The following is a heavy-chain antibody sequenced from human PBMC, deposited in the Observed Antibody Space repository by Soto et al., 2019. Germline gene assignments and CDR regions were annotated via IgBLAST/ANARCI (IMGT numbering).Heavy chain of an antibody. Sequence: QVQLQQWGAGLLKPSETLSLTCAVYGGSFSGYYWSWIRQPPGKGLEWIGEINHSGSTNYNPSLKSRVTISVATSKNQFSLKLSSVTAADTAVYYCARFSGIALAGTSLYYFDYWGQGTLVTVSS. J-gene: IGHJ4*02. D-gene: IGHD6-19*01. CDR1: GGSFSGYY. CDR2: INHSGST. CDR3: ARFSGIALAGTSLYYFDY. V-gene: IGHV4-34*01.